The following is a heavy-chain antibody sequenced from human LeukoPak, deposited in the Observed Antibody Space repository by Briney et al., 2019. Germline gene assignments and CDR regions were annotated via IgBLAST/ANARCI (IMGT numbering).Heavy chain of an antibody. CDR1: GYTFTSYG. CDR2: ISAYNGNT. Sequence: ASVKVSFKASGYTFTSYGISWVRQAPGQGLEWMGWISAYNGNTNYAQKLQGRVTMTTDTSTSTAYMELRSLRSDDTAVYYCARDIVVVPAASHGMDVWGQGTTVTVSS. J-gene: IGHJ6*02. D-gene: IGHD2-2*01. V-gene: IGHV1-18*01. CDR3: ARDIVVVPAASHGMDV.